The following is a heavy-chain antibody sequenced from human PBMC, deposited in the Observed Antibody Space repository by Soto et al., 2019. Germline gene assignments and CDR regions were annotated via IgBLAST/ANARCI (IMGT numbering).Heavy chain of an antibody. J-gene: IGHJ3*01. CDR1: GLTFSNYG. V-gene: IGHV3-33*01. CDR3: EGRDDPFHV. CDR2: IWHDGSQK. Sequence: QVQLVESGGGVVQPERSLRLSCVATGLTFSNYGIHWVRQAPGRGLEWVAVIWHDGSQKYSADSVRGRFTISRDNSKNTGYLQMNSRRAEDTAVYYCEGRDDPFHVWGQGTMVTVSS.